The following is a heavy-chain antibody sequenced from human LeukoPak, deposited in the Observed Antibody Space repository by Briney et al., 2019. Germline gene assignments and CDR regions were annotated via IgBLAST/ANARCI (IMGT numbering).Heavy chain of an antibody. Sequence: GGSLRLSCAASGFTFSTYWMSWVRQAPGKGLEWVSAISGSGGSTYYADSVKGRFTISRDNSKNTLYLQMNSLRAEDTAVYYCAKGNAAAGIYDWGQGILVTVSS. CDR1: GFTFSTYW. D-gene: IGHD6-13*01. CDR3: AKGNAAAGIYD. CDR2: ISGSGGST. V-gene: IGHV3-23*01. J-gene: IGHJ4*02.